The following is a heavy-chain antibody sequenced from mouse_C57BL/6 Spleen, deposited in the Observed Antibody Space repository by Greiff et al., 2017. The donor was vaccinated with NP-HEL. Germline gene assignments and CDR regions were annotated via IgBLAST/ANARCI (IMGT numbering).Heavy chain of an antibody. J-gene: IGHJ2*01. CDR2: IDPSDSET. D-gene: IGHD1-1*01. CDR3: ARYYCGYYFDD. V-gene: IGHV1-52*01. Sequence: QVQLQQPGAELVRPGSSVKLSCKASGYTFTSYWMHWVKQRPIQGLEWIGNIDPSDSETHYNQKFKDKATLTVDKSSSTAYMQLSSRTSEDSAVYYCARYYCGYYFDDWGQGTTLTVSS. CDR1: GYTFTSYW.